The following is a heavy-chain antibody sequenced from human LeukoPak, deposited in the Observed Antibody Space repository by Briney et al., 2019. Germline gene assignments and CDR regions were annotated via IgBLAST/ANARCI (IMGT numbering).Heavy chain of an antibody. CDR2: LYTSGST. CDR1: GGSISSYS. J-gene: IGHJ4*02. Sequence: SETLSLTCTVSGGSISSYSLSWIRQPAGKGLEWIGRLYTSGSTNCNPSLKSRVTMSVDTSKNQFPLKLSSVTAADTAVYYCADLDFDFWGQGTLVTVSS. V-gene: IGHV4-4*07. CDR3: ADLDFDF.